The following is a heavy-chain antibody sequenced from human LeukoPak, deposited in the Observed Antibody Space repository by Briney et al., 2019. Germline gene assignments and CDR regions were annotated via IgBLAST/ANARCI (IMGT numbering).Heavy chain of an antibody. V-gene: IGHV1-46*01. CDR2: INPSGGST. Sequence: ASVKVSCKASGYTFTSYYMHWVRQAPGQGLEWMGIINPSGGSTSYAQKFQGRGTMTTDTSTSTAYMELRSLRSDDTAVYYCARFSGSYLDAFDIWGQGTMVTVSS. CDR1: GYTFTSYY. CDR3: ARFSGSYLDAFDI. D-gene: IGHD1-26*01. J-gene: IGHJ3*02.